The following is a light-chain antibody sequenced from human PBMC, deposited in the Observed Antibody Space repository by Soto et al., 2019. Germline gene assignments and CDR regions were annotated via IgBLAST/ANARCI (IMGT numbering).Light chain of an antibody. J-gene: IGKJ4*01. CDR1: QGISSY. CDR3: QQVNVYPST. Sequence: IQSTQSPSSLSASVGDRVTITCRASQGISSYLGWYQQKPGKAPNLLIYDASTLHSGVPSRFSGGRSGTAFNLTISSLQPEDFATYYCQQVNVYPSTVGGGTK. CDR2: DAS. V-gene: IGKV1-9*01.